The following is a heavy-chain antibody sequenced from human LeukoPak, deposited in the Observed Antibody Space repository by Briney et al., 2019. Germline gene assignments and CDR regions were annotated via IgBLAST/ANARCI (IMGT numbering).Heavy chain of an antibody. V-gene: IGHV4-38-2*02. D-gene: IGHD6-13*01. CDR2: IYHSGST. Sequence: SETLSLTCTVSGYSISSGYYWGWIRQPPGKGLEWIGSIYHSGSTYYNPSLKSRVTISVDTSKNQFSLKLSSVIAADTAVYYCASRRYSSSWRKFDYWGQGTLVTVSS. CDR1: GYSISSGYY. J-gene: IGHJ4*02. CDR3: ASRRYSSSWRKFDY.